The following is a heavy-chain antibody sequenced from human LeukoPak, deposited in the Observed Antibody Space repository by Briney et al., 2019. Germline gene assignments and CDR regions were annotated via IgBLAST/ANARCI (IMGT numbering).Heavy chain of an antibody. CDR1: GFTFTSSA. Sequence: SVKVSCKASGFTFTSSAMQWVRQARGQRLGWIGWIVVGSGNTNYAQKFQERVTITRDMSTSTAYMELSSLRSEDTAVYYCAAGYCSGGSCPDHWGQGTLVTVSS. J-gene: IGHJ5*02. CDR3: AAGYCSGGSCPDH. D-gene: IGHD2-15*01. CDR2: IVVGSGNT. V-gene: IGHV1-58*02.